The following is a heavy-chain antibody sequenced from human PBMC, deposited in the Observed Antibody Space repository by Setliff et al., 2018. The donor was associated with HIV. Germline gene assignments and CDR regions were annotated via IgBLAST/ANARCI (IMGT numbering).Heavy chain of an antibody. CDR1: GYSISSGYY. CDR2: IHHSGST. CDR3: ARARRDGYTSPFDY. V-gene: IGHV4-38-2*01. Sequence: PSETLSLTCAVSGYSISSGYYWGWIRQPPGKGLEWIGSIHHSGSTYYNPSLKSRVTISVDTSKNQFSLKLSSVTAADTAVYYCARARRDGYTSPFDYWGQGTLVTVSS. J-gene: IGHJ4*02. D-gene: IGHD5-12*01.